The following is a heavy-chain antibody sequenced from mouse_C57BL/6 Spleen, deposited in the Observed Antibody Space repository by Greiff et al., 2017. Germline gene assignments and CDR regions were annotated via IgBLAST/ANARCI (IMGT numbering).Heavy chain of an antibody. D-gene: IGHD2-13*01. CDR3: ARWGHYPDWGFAY. Sequence: QVQLQQPGAELVKPGASVKMSCKASGYTFTSYWITWVKQRPGQGLEWIGDIYPGSGSTNYNEKFKSKATLTVDTSSSTAYMQLSSLTSEDSAVYCCARWGHYPDWGFAYWGQGTLVTVSA. J-gene: IGHJ3*01. CDR1: GYTFTSYW. V-gene: IGHV1-55*01. CDR2: IYPGSGST.